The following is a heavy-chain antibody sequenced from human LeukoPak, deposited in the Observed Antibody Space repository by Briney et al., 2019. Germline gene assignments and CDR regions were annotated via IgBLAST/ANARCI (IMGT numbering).Heavy chain of an antibody. J-gene: IGHJ4*02. Sequence: ASVKVSCKASGYTFTRNYIHWVRQAPGQGLEWMGMIYPRDGSTSYAQKFQGRVTVTRDTSTSTVHMELSGLRSEDTAVYYCARDQEGFDYWGQGTLVTASS. CDR3: ARDQEGFDY. CDR1: GYTFTRNY. V-gene: IGHV1-46*01. CDR2: IYPRDGST.